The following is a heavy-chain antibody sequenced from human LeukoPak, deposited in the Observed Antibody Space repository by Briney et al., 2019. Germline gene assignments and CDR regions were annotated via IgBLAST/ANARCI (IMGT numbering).Heavy chain of an antibody. CDR1: GGTFSSYA. CDR2: TIPIFGTA. CDR3: AREAPSGSYYDSSGYSGYYYYMDV. Sequence: ASVKVSCKASGGTFSSYAISWVRQAPGQGLEWMGGTIPIFGTANYAQKFQGRVTITTDESTSTAYMELSSLRSEDTAVYYCAREAPSGSYYDSSGYSGYYYYMDVWGKGTTVTVSS. J-gene: IGHJ6*03. D-gene: IGHD3-22*01. V-gene: IGHV1-69*05.